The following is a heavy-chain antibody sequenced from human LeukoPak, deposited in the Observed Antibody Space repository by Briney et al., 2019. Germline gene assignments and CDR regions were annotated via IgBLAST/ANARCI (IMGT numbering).Heavy chain of an antibody. CDR3: ARIDSSGYYTTAFDI. CDR2: IYYSGST. J-gene: IGHJ3*02. Sequence: PSETLSLTCTVSGDSIRSNNYYWGWIRQHPGKGLEWIGYIYYSGSTYYNPSLKSRVTISVDTSKNQFSLKLSSVTAADTAVYYCARIDSSGYYTTAFDIWGQGTMVTVSS. D-gene: IGHD3-22*01. V-gene: IGHV4-31*03. CDR1: GDSIRSNNYY.